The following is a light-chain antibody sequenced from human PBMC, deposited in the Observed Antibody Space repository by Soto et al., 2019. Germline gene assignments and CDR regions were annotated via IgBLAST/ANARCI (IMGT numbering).Light chain of an antibody. Sequence: EIVLTQSPGTLSLSPGERATLSCRASQNIASTFLAWYQQKPGQPPRLLIYGISNGATGIPDRFSGSGSGTDFTLTISRLEPEDFAVYFCQQFGSSVWTFGQGTKVDIK. J-gene: IGKJ1*01. CDR2: GIS. V-gene: IGKV3-20*01. CDR3: QQFGSSVWT. CDR1: QNIASTF.